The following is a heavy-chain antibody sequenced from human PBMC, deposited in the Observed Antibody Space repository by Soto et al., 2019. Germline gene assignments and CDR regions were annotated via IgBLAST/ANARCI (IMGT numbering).Heavy chain of an antibody. Sequence: QVQLVESGGGVVQPGRSLRLSCAASGFTFSSYGMHWVRQAPGKGQEWVAVIWYDGSNKYYADSVKGRFTISRDNSKNTLYLQMNSLRAEDTAVYYCARDSLGYSSELDYWGQGTLVTVSS. CDR3: ARDSLGYSSELDY. D-gene: IGHD6-25*01. CDR1: GFTFSSYG. J-gene: IGHJ4*02. CDR2: IWYDGSNK. V-gene: IGHV3-33*01.